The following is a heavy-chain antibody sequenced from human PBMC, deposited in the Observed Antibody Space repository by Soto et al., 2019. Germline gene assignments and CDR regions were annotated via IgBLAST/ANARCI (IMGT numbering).Heavy chain of an antibody. V-gene: IGHV3-23*01. CDR1: GFTFDSYA. D-gene: IGHD3-3*01. Sequence: GGSLRLSCAASGFTFDSYAMSWVRQAPGKGLEWVSAISGSGSSTYYADSVKGRFTISRDNSKNTLYLQMTSLRAEDTAIYHCAKDLWEWLLYGLDVWGSGTTVTAPQ. CDR3: AKDLWEWLLYGLDV. CDR2: ISGSGSST. J-gene: IGHJ6*04.